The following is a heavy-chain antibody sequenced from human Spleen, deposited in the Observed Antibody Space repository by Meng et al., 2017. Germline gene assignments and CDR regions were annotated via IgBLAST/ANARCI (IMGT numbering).Heavy chain of an antibody. V-gene: IGHV1-18*01. J-gene: IGHJ4*02. CDR2: FVNYRDT. CDR3: ARGTPGRSYSDY. Sequence: QVHLLQSGPEVKKPGASVRVSCQASAYAFDSYGISWVRQAPGQGLEWMGWFVNYRDTYPAPKFQHRVTMTADRPTATAYMELRSLRSDDTAVYYCARGTPGRSYSDYWGPGTLVTVSS. D-gene: IGHD3-10*01. CDR1: AYAFDSYG.